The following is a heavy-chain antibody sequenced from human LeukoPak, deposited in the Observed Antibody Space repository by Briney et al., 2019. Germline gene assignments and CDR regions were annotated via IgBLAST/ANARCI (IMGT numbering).Heavy chain of an antibody. J-gene: IGHJ6*03. V-gene: IGHV1-69*13. CDR2: IIPIFGTA. CDR1: GGTFSSYA. CDR3: AREHRFGESTYYYYMDV. D-gene: IGHD3-10*01. Sequence: GASVKVSCKASGGTFSSYAISWVRQAPGQGLEWMGGIIPIFGTANYAQKFQGRVTITADESTSTAYMELSSLRSEDTAVYYCAREHRFGESTYYYYMDVWGKGTTVTVSS.